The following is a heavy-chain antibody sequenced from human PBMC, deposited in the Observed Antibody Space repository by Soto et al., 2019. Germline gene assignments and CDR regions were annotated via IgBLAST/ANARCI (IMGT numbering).Heavy chain of an antibody. Sequence: SETLSLTCTISGGSISVYYWSWVRQPPGQGLEWIGEIYRTGSTNYNPSLKSRVTISLDKYENQFSLKVTSLTAADTAVYYCASRDPGTSVDYWGQGTLVTVSS. CDR2: IYRTGST. CDR1: GGSISVYY. V-gene: IGHV4-4*09. D-gene: IGHD1-7*01. J-gene: IGHJ4*02. CDR3: ASRDPGTSVDY.